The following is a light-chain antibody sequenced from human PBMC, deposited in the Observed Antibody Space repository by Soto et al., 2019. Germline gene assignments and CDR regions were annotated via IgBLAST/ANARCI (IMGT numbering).Light chain of an antibody. V-gene: IGLV1-44*01. CDR2: NNN. CDR1: RSDIGSNS. CDR3: AAWDDSLTGPV. Sequence: QSVLTQAPSASGTPGQTVIISCSGSRSDIGSNSVNWYRHLPGTAPKLLIYNNNQRPSGVPDRFSGSKSGTSASLAISGLQSEDEADYYCAAWDDSLTGPVFGTGTKVTVL. J-gene: IGLJ1*01.